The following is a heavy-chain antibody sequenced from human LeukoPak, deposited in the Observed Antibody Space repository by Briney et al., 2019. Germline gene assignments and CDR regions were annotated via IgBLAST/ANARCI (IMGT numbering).Heavy chain of an antibody. J-gene: IGHJ4*02. CDR1: GDTFSSYA. V-gene: IGHV1-69*04. Sequence: SVKVSCKASGDTFSSYAISWVRQAPGQGLEWMGRIIPIFGIANYAQKFQGRVTITADKSTSTAYMELSSLRSEDTAVYYCARDANHYDSSGYPIYFDYWGQGTLVTVSS. D-gene: IGHD3-22*01. CDR2: IIPIFGIA. CDR3: ARDANHYDSSGYPIYFDY.